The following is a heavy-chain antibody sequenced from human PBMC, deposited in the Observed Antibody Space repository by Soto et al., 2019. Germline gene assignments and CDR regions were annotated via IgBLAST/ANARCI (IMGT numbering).Heavy chain of an antibody. Sequence: PGGSLRLSCAASGFTFSSYGMHWVRQAPGKGLEWVAVISYDGSNKYYADSVKGRFTISRDNSKNTLYLQMNSLRAEDTAVYYCAKDLHYYDSSGPQRGHWGQGTLVTVSS. CDR2: ISYDGSNK. D-gene: IGHD3-22*01. CDR3: AKDLHYYDSSGPQRGH. CDR1: GFTFSSYG. V-gene: IGHV3-30*18. J-gene: IGHJ4*02.